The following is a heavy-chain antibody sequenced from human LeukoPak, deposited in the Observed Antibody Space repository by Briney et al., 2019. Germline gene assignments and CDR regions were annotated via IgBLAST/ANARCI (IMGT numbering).Heavy chain of an antibody. Sequence: SETLSLTCTVSGGSISSSSYYWGWIRQPPGKGLEWIGSIYYSGSTYYNPSLKSRVTISVDTSKNQFSLKLSSVTAADTAVYYCARVGNPLVTVFAWFDPWGQGTLVTVSS. CDR1: GGSISSSSYY. D-gene: IGHD3-3*01. J-gene: IGHJ5*02. CDR2: IYYSGST. CDR3: ARVGNPLVTVFAWFDP. V-gene: IGHV4-39*01.